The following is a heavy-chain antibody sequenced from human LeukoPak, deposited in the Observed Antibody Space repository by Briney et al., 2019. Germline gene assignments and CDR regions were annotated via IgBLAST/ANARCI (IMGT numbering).Heavy chain of an antibody. V-gene: IGHV1-69*13. J-gene: IGHJ6*02. CDR3: ARVTTSRYYYGMDV. CDR2: IIPIFGTA. Sequence: SVKVSCKASGGTFSSYAISWVRQAPGQGLEWMGRIIPIFGTANYAQKFQGRVTITADESTSTAYMELSSLRSEDTAVYYCARVTTSRYYYGMDVWGQGTTVTVSS. CDR1: GGTFSSYA. D-gene: IGHD1-14*01.